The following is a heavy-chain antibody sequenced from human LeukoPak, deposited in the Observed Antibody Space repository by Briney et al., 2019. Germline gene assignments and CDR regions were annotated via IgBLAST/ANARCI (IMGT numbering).Heavy chain of an antibody. J-gene: IGHJ6*03. V-gene: IGHV1-18*01. CDR3: ARVGYCTHGVCYSMDL. D-gene: IGHD2-8*01. CDR1: GYTFTSYG. CDR2: ISACNGNT. Sequence: ASVKVSCKASGYTFTSYGISWVRQAPGQGLEWMGWISACNGNTNYAQKLQGRVTMPTDTSTSTAYMELRSLRSDDTAVYYCARVGYCTHGVCYSMDLWGKGTTVTVSS.